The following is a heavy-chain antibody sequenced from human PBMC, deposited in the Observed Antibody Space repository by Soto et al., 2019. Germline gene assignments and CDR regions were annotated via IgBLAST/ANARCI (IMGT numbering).Heavy chain of an antibody. D-gene: IGHD1-20*01. V-gene: IGHV4-4*07. CDR1: GGSISGYY. J-gene: IGHJ6*02. CDR2: IYSSGSSGST. Sequence: PSETLSLTCTVSGGSISGYYWSWIRQPAGKGLEWIGRIYSSGSSGSTNYNPSLKSRVTMSVDTSKNQLSLKVDSVTAADTAVYYCAREGHNSNDADHYYYGLDVWGQGTTVTVSS. CDR3: AREGHNSNDADHYYYGLDV.